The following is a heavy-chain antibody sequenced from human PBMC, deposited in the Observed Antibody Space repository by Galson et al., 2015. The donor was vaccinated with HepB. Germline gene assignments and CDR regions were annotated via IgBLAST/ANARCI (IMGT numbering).Heavy chain of an antibody. CDR2: INPSGGST. V-gene: IGHV1-46*01. J-gene: IGHJ4*02. CDR3: ARESYDEPYGDPGWGFDY. D-gene: IGHD4-17*01. Sequence: SVKVSCKASGYTSTSYYMHWVRQAPGQGLEWMGIINPSGGSTSYAQKFQGRVTMTRDTSTSTVYMELSSLRSEDTAVYYCARESYDEPYGDPGWGFDYWGQGTLVTVSS. CDR1: GYTSTSYY.